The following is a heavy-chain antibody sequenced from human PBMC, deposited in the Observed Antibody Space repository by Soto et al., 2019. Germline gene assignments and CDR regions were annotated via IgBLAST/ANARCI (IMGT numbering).Heavy chain of an antibody. CDR1: GYTFTSYG. CDR2: ISAYNGNT. D-gene: IGHD2-15*01. CDR3: ARDCSGGSCYSEIDY. J-gene: IGHJ4*02. V-gene: IGHV1-18*01. Sequence: ASVKVSCKASGYTFTSYGISWVRQAPGQGLEWMGWISAYNGNTNYAQKLQGRVTMTTDTSTSTAYMELRSLRSDDTAVYYCARDCSGGSCYSEIDYWGQGTLVTVSS.